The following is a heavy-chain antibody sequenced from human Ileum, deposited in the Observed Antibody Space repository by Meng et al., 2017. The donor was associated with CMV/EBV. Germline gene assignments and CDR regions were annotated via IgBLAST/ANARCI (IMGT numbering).Heavy chain of an antibody. CDR3: ARGSSSWAFDY. D-gene: IGHD2-2*01. CDR1: GGSISGYY. J-gene: IGHJ4*02. V-gene: IGHV4-4*07. Sequence: GRLEESGLGLVKPSETFSLTCTVSGGSISGYYWSWIRQPATKGLEWIGRVYSSGSTDYNPSLQSRVTMSVDTSKNQFSLKLSSVTAADTAVYYCARGSSSWAFDYWGQGTLVTVSS. CDR2: VYSSGST.